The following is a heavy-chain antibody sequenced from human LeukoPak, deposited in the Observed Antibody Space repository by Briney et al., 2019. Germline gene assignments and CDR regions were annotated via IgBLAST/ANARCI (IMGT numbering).Heavy chain of an antibody. CDR2: IYYSGST. V-gene: IGHV4-59*01. D-gene: IGHD3-16*01. CDR1: GGSISSYY. CDR3: AREVAGDYYFDY. Sequence: SETLSLTCTVSGGSISSYYWSWIRQPPGKGLEWIGYIYYSGSTNYNPSLKSRVTISVDTSKNQFSLKLSSVTAADTAVYYCAREVAGDYYFDYWDQGTLVTVSS. J-gene: IGHJ4*02.